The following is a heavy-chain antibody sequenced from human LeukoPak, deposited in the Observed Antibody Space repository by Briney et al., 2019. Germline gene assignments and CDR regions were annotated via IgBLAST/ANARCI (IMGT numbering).Heavy chain of an antibody. Sequence: PSETLSFTCDVSGYSISSGHYWGWIRQPPGKGLEWIGSLSDGGTPDYNPSLKSRVSMSIDTSKNQFSLRLRSLTAADTAIYYCGTSDSGSIFGVVISFWGQGTLVTVSS. D-gene: IGHD3-3*02. CDR1: GYSISSGHY. CDR2: LSDGGTP. CDR3: GTSDSGSIFGVVISF. J-gene: IGHJ4*02. V-gene: IGHV4-38-2*01.